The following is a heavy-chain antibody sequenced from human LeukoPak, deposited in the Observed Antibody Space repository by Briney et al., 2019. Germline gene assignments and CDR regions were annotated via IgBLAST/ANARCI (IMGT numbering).Heavy chain of an antibody. J-gene: IGHJ6*02. Sequence: GGSLRLSCAASGFTFSSYSMNWVRQAPGKGLEWVSYISSSSSTIYYADSVKGRFTISRDNTKNSLYLQMNSLRAEDTALYYCARGGYSSGYYYYIMDVRGQGTTVTVSS. CDR1: GFTFSSYS. CDR2: ISSSSSTI. CDR3: ARGGYSSGYYYYIMDV. D-gene: IGHD5-18*01. V-gene: IGHV3-48*04.